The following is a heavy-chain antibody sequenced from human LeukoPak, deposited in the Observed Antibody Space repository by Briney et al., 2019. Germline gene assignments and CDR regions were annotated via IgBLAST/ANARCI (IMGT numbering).Heavy chain of an antibody. CDR3: ARGRMTTLYYFDY. V-gene: IGHV3-7*03. Sequence: PGGSLRLSCAASGFSFSTYWMSWVRQAPGKGLEWVANIKQDGIEIHYADSVKGRFTISRDNAKDSLYLQMNSLRAEDTAVYYCARGRMTTLYYFDYWGQGALVTVSS. J-gene: IGHJ4*02. D-gene: IGHD4-11*01. CDR1: GFSFSTYW. CDR2: IKQDGIEI.